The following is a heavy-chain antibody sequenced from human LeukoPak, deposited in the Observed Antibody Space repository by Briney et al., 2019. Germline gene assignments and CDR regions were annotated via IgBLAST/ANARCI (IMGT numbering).Heavy chain of an antibody. D-gene: IGHD3-22*01. V-gene: IGHV1-18*01. CDR2: ISVYNGNT. Sequence: EASVKVSCKASGYTFTNYGISWVRQAPRQGLEWMGWISVYNGNTNYAQKLQGRVTMTTDTSTSTAYMELRSLRSDDTAVYYCARVRSSTNYYDSSYYYYMDVWGKGTTATVSS. J-gene: IGHJ6*03. CDR3: ARVRSSTNYYDSSYYYYMDV. CDR1: GYTFTNYG.